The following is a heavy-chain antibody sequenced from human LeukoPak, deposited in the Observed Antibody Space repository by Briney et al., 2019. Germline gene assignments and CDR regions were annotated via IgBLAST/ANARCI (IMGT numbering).Heavy chain of an antibody. Sequence: SETLSLTCTVSGGSINSYYWSWFRQPPGKGLEWIGYIYYSGSTNYNPSLKSRVTISVDTSKNQFSLKLSSVTAADTAVYYYARHGPYGDYVYFDYWGQGTLVTVSS. V-gene: IGHV4-59*08. CDR2: IYYSGST. CDR3: ARHGPYGDYVYFDY. CDR1: GGSINSYY. J-gene: IGHJ4*02. D-gene: IGHD4-17*01.